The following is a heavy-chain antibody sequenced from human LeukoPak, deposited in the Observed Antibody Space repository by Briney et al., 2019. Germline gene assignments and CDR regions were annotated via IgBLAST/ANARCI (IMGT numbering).Heavy chain of an antibody. D-gene: IGHD6-13*01. CDR3: ARGGSSSLGSFDY. V-gene: IGHV1-69*13. CDR2: IIPIFGTA. Sequence: EASVKVSCKASGGPFSSYAISWVRQAPGQGLECVGGIIPIFGTANYSQKFQGRVTITADESTRTAYMQLSSLTSEDTAVYYCARGGSSSLGSFDYWGQGTLVTVSS. CDR1: GGPFSSYA. J-gene: IGHJ4*02.